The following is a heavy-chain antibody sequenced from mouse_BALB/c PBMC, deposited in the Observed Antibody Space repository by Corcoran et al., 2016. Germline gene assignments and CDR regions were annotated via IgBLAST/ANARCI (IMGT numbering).Heavy chain of an antibody. J-gene: IGHJ4*01. CDR3: AREPRAMDY. V-gene: IGHV9-3-1*01. CDR1: GYTFTKYG. Sequence: QIQLVQSGPELKKPGETVKISCKASGYTFTKYGMNWVKQAPGKGLKWMGCINTYTGEPTYADDFKGRFAFSLETSASTAYLQINNLKNEDTATYFCAREPRAMDYWGQGTSVTVSS. CDR2: INTYTGEP.